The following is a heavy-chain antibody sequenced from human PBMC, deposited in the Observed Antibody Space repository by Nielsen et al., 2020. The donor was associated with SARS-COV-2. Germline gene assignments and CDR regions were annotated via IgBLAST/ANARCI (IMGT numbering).Heavy chain of an antibody. J-gene: IGHJ4*02. V-gene: IGHV1-8*01. D-gene: IGHD6-19*01. CDR3: AASRYSSGWYYFDD. Sequence: ASVKVSCKVSGYTLTELSMHWVRQATGQGLEWMGWMNPNSGNTGYAQKFQGRVTMTRNTSISTAYMELSSLRSEDTAIYYCAASRYSSGWYYFDDWGQGTLVTVSS. CDR1: GYTLTELS. CDR2: MNPNSGNT.